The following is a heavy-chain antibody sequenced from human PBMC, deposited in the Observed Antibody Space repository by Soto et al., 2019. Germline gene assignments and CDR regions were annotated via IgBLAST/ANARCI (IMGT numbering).Heavy chain of an antibody. CDR3: ARPLPPGGSGWFSCYY. V-gene: IGHV5-51*01. Sequence: PGEPLRICCQASGCSFANYCIAWMLQVPGKGLEWMGIIYPDDSDTRCNPTFEGHVTISADKSISTAYLQWSSLKASDTAMYYCARPLPPGGSGWFSCYYWGQGSLVTDSS. CDR2: IYPDDSDT. J-gene: IGHJ4*02. D-gene: IGHD6-19*01. CDR1: GCSFANYC.